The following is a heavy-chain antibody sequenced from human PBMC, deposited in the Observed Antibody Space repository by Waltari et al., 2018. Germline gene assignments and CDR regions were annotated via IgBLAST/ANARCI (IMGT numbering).Heavy chain of an antibody. CDR1: GFTFSSSA. CDR2: IYSGGSST. D-gene: IGHD4-17*01. J-gene: IGHJ6*03. V-gene: IGHV3-23*03. Sequence: EVQLLESGGGLVQPGGSLRLSCAASGFTFSSSAMRWVRQAPGKGLEWVSVIYSGGSSTYYADSVKGRFTISRDNSKNTLYLQMNSLRAEDTAVYYCAKGAYGDYYYYMDVWGKGTTVTVSS. CDR3: AKGAYGDYYYYMDV.